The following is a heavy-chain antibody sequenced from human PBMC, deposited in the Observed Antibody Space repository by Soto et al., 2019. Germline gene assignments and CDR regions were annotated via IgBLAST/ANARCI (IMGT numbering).Heavy chain of an antibody. CDR1: GFTFSSYA. CDR2: ISYDGSNK. J-gene: IGHJ6*02. CDR3: ARDVAWELLVYYYAMDV. Sequence: QVQLVESGGGVVQPGGSLRLSCAASGFTFSSYAVHWVRQAPGKGLEWVALISYDGSNKYDADSVKGRFTLSRDNSKNTMYLQMNSLRAEYTAVFCFARDVAWELLVYYYAMDVGGQGTTVTVSS. D-gene: IGHD1-26*01. V-gene: IGHV3-30-3*01.